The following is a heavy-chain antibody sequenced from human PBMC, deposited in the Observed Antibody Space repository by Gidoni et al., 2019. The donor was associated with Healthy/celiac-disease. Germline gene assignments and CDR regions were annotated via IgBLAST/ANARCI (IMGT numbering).Heavy chain of an antibody. CDR3: ARGLGWSSSLGMDV. CDR1: GGSISSGSYY. J-gene: IGHJ6*02. Sequence: QVQLQESGPGLVKPSQTLSLTCTVSGGSISSGSYYWSWIRQPAGKGLEWIGRIYTSGSTNYNPSLKSRVTISVDTSKNQFSLKLSSVTAADTAVYYCARGLGWSSSLGMDVWGQGTTVTVSS. D-gene: IGHD6-6*01. CDR2: IYTSGST. V-gene: IGHV4-61*02.